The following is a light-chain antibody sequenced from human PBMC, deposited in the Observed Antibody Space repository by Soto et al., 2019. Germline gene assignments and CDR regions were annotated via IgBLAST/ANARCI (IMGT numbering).Light chain of an antibody. CDR3: QQFSSYPLT. CDR1: QTISRNF. CDR2: GAS. Sequence: IALTQSPATLSLSPGERATLSCRASQTISRNFLAWYQQKPGQAPRLLIYGASSRATGIPDRFSGSGSGTDFTLTISRLEPEDFAVYYCQQFSSYPLTFGGGTKVDIK. J-gene: IGKJ4*01. V-gene: IGKV3-20*01.